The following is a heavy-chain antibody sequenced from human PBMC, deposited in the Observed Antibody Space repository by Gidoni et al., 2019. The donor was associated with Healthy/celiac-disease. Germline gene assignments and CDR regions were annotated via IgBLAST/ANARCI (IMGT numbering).Heavy chain of an antibody. CDR1: GFHFSSYA. J-gene: IGHJ4*02. V-gene: IGHV3-30-3*01. D-gene: IGHD2-15*01. CDR2: ISYDGINK. Sequence: QVQLVESGGGVVKPGRSLRLACAASGFHFSSYAMHWVRQAPGKGLEWVAVISYDGINKYYADSVKGRFTISRDNSKNTLYLQMNSLRAEDTAVYYCASWKVVAANNFDYWGQGTLVTVSS. CDR3: ASWKVVAANNFDY.